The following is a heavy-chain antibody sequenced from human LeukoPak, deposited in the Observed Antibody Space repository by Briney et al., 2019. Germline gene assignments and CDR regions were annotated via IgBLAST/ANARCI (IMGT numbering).Heavy chain of an antibody. J-gene: IGHJ4*02. CDR2: ISAYDGNT. CDR1: GLTFSNYG. Sequence: ASVKVSCKASGLTFSNYGITWVRQAPGQGLEWVGWISAYDGNTNYAQKFQGRVTMTTDTSTSTAHMELRSLRYEDTAVYYCARGYAISPQQLVENFDYWGQGTLVTVSS. D-gene: IGHD6-13*01. CDR3: ARGYAISPQQLVENFDY. V-gene: IGHV1-18*01.